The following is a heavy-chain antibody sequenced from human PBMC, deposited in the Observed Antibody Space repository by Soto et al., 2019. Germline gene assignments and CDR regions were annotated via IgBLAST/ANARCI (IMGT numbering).Heavy chain of an antibody. J-gene: IGHJ5*02. CDR3: ARDADYVWGSYRRPRAGWFDP. CDR1: GYTFTGYY. V-gene: IGHV1-2*02. CDR2: INPNSGGT. Sequence: ASVKVSCKASGYTFTGYYMRWVRQAPGQGLEWMGWINPNSGGTNYAQKFQGRVTMTRDTSISTAYMELSRLRSDDTAVYYCARDADYVWGSYRRPRAGWFDPWGQGTLVTV. D-gene: IGHD3-16*02.